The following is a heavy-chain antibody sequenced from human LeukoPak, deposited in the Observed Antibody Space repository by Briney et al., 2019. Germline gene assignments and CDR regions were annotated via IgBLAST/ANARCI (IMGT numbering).Heavy chain of an antibody. D-gene: IGHD2-2*01. J-gene: IGHJ5*02. V-gene: IGHV1-2*02. Sequence: ASVKVSCKASGYTFTGYYMHWVRQAPGQGLEWMGWINPNSGGTNYAQKFQGRVTMTRDTSISTAYMELNRLRSDDTAVYYCARAIIVVVPAAISWFDPWGQGTLVTVSS. CDR1: GYTFTGYY. CDR3: ARAIIVVVPAAISWFDP. CDR2: INPNSGGT.